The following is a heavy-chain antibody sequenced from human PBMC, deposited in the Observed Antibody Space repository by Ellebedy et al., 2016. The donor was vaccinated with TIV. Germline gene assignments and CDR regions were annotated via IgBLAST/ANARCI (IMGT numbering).Heavy chain of an antibody. V-gene: IGHV1-46*01. J-gene: IGHJ6*02. Sequence: ASVKVSXXASGYTFTSYYMHWVRQAPGQGLEWMGIINPSGGSTSYAQKFQGRVTMTRDTSTSTAYMELSRLRSDDTAVYYCARGHSSGSTWGQGTTVTVSS. D-gene: IGHD6-19*01. CDR1: GYTFTSYY. CDR2: INPSGGST. CDR3: ARGHSSGST.